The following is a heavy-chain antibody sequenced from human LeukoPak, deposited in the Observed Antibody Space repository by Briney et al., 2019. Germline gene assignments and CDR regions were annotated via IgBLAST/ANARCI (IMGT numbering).Heavy chain of an antibody. CDR2: IFSGGNT. V-gene: IGHV3-53*01. CDR3: ARGGVGTYSFDY. CDR1: GFSVSSAY. D-gene: IGHD1-26*01. J-gene: IGHJ4*02. Sequence: PGGSPTLSCAASGFSVSSAYMNWVRQAPGKGLLGVSVIFSGGNTYYADPVKARFTISRDNSKNTLYLQMNSLRAEDTAVYYCARGGVGTYSFDYWGQGTLVTVSS.